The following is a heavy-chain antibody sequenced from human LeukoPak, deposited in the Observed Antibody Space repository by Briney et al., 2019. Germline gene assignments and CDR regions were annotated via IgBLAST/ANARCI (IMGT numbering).Heavy chain of an antibody. CDR2: ISGSGGST. CDR1: GFTFSSYA. CDR3: ARGQPYFDY. Sequence: GGSLRLSCAASGFTFSSYAVNWVRQAPGKGLEWVSVISGSGGSTYYADSVKGRFTISRDNAKNSLYLQMNSLRAEDTAVYYCARGQPYFDYWGQGTLVTVSS. V-gene: IGHV3-23*01. J-gene: IGHJ4*02.